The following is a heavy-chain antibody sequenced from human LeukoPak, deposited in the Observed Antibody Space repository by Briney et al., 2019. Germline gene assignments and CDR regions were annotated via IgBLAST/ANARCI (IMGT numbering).Heavy chain of an antibody. CDR2: ISAYNGNT. CDR1: GYTFTSYG. CDR3: ARDKSYYDILTGYYYYYGMDV. D-gene: IGHD3-9*01. V-gene: IGHV1-18*04. J-gene: IGHJ6*04. Sequence: ASVKVSCKASGYTFTSYGISWVRQAPGQGLEWMGWISAYNGNTNYAQKLQGRVTMTTDTSTSTACMELRSLRSDDTAVYYCARDKSYYDILTGYYYYYGMDVWGKGTTVTVSS.